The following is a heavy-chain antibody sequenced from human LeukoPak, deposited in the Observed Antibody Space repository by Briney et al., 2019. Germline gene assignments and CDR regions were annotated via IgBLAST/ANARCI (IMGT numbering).Heavy chain of an antibody. V-gene: IGHV3-30*01. J-gene: IGHJ6*03. CDR2: ISYDGSNK. Sequence: GRSLRLSCAASGFTFSSYAMHWVRQAPGKGLVWVAVISYDGSNKYYADSVKGRFTISRDNSKNTLYLQMNSLRAEDTAVYYCARAALILSYFSYYYYMDVWGKGTTVTVSS. CDR1: GFTFSSYA. D-gene: IGHD2-21*01. CDR3: ARAALILSYFSYYYYMDV.